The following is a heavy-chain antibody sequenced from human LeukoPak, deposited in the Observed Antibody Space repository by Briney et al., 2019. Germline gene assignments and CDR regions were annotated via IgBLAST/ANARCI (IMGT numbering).Heavy chain of an antibody. CDR3: AGRGSYYPLHDY. V-gene: IGHV4-38-2*02. CDR1: GYSISSGYY. Sequence: SETLSLTCTVSGYSISSGYYWGWIRQPPGKGLEWIGSIYHSGSTYYNPSLKSRVTISVDTSKNQFSLKLSSVTAADTAVYYCAGRGSYYPLHDYWGQGTLVTVSS. J-gene: IGHJ4*02. D-gene: IGHD1-26*01. CDR2: IYHSGST.